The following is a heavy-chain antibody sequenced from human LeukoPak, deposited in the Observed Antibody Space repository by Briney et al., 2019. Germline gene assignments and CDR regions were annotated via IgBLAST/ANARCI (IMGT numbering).Heavy chain of an antibody. Sequence: GGSLRLSCAASGLTFSSYAMSWVRQAPGKGLEWVSGISSSGSSTYYADSVKGRFTISRDNSKNTLYLQMNSLRAEDTAVYYCAKSRGDYGDYGPIYYYYAMDVWGQETTVTVSS. D-gene: IGHD4-17*01. V-gene: IGHV3-23*01. J-gene: IGHJ6*02. CDR1: GLTFSSYA. CDR3: AKSRGDYGDYGPIYYYYAMDV. CDR2: ISSSGSST.